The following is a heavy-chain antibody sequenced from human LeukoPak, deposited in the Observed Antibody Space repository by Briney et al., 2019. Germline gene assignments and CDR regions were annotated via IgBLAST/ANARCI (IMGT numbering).Heavy chain of an antibody. D-gene: IGHD6-19*01. Sequence: SETLSLTCTVSGGSISSGDYYWSWIRQPPGKGLEWFGYIYYSGSTSYPPSLKRRVTISVETSKNPFSLHLSPGADADPSVCYFGRVPPLIAVVGGYFDYWGQGTLVTVSS. CDR1: GGSISSGDYY. CDR3: GRVPPLIAVVGGYFDY. CDR2: IYYSGST. V-gene: IGHV4-30-4*08. J-gene: IGHJ4*02.